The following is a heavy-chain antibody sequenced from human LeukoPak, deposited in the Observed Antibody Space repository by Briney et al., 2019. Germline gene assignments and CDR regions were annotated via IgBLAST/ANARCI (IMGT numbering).Heavy chain of an antibody. D-gene: IGHD2-15*01. CDR2: INNDGSGT. CDR1: GFTFSSYW. J-gene: IGHJ5*02. Sequence: GGSLRLSCAASGFTFSSYWMHWVRQAPGKGPVWVSRINNDGSGTTYADSVKGRFTISRDDAKNTLYPQMNSLRAEDTAVYYCVRGGESTWSWGQGTLVIVSS. V-gene: IGHV3-74*01. CDR3: VRGGESTWS.